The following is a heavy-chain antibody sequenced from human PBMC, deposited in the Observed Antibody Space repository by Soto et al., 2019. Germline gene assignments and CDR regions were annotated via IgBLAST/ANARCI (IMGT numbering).Heavy chain of an antibody. V-gene: IGHV1-69*06. J-gene: IGHJ4*02. CDR3: ATQQQLTTFDF. CDR1: GGTFNNYA. D-gene: IGHD6-13*01. Sequence: QVQLVQSGAEVKKPGSSVKVSCKASGGTFNNYAISWVRQAPGQGLEWMGGIVPIFNTSHFAEKFQGRLTLTADRSTCKAFMELIILRSDGTAVYFCATQQQLTTFDFWGQGNLVSVS. CDR2: IVPIFNTS.